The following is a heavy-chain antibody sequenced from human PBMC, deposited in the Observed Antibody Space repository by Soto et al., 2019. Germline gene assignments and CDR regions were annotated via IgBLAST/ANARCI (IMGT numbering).Heavy chain of an antibody. V-gene: IGHV3-30-3*01. J-gene: IGHJ6*02. Sequence: GGSLRLSCAASGFTFSSYAMHWVRQAPGKGLEWVAVISYDGSNKYYADSVKGRFTISRDNSKNTLYLQMNSLRAEDTAVYYCARDPHDYSNWAGMDVWGQGTTVTVSS. D-gene: IGHD4-4*01. CDR2: ISYDGSNK. CDR3: ARDPHDYSNWAGMDV. CDR1: GFTFSSYA.